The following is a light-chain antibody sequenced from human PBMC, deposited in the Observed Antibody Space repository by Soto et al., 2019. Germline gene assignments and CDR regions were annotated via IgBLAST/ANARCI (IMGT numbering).Light chain of an antibody. Sequence: DIPMTQSPSTLSGSVGDRVTITCRASQTISSWLAWYQQKPGKAPKLLIYKASTLKSGVPSRFSGSGSGTEFTLTISSLQPDDFATYYCQHYNSYSEAFVQGTKVELK. CDR1: QTISSW. V-gene: IGKV1-5*03. CDR3: QHYNSYSEA. J-gene: IGKJ1*01. CDR2: KAS.